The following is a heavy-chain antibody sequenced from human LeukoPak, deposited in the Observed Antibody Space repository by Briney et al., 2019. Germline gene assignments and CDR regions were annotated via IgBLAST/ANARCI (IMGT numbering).Heavy chain of an antibody. CDR2: IRHDGSNK. CDR3: AKDRSGSYNFEYFQH. Sequence: GGSLRLSCAASGFTFSSYGMHWVRQAPGKGLEWVAFIRHDGSNKYYADSVKGRFTISRANSKNSLYLQMNSLGAEATAGYYCAKDRSGSYNFEYFQHWGQGTLVTVSS. CDR1: GFTFSSYG. D-gene: IGHD1-26*01. V-gene: IGHV3-30*02. J-gene: IGHJ1*01.